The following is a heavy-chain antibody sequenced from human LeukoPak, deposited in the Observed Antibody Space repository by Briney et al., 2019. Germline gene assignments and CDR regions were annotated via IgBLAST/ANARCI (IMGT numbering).Heavy chain of an antibody. D-gene: IGHD3-9*01. CDR1: GFTFSSYG. V-gene: IGHV3-30*03. J-gene: IGHJ5*02. CDR3: ASLKTYYDILTGQGWFDP. Sequence: GGSLRLSCAASGFTFSSYGMHWVRQAPGKGLEWVAVISYDGSNKYYADSVKGRFTISRDNSKNSLYLQMNSLRAEDTAVYYCASLKTYYDILTGQGWFDPWGQGTLVTVSS. CDR2: ISYDGSNK.